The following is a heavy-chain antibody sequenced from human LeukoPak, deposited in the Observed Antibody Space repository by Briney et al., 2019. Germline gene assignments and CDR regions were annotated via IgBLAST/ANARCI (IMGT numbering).Heavy chain of an antibody. CDR2: ISWNSGSI. Sequence: GGSLRLSCAASGFTFDDYAMHWVRQAPGKGLEWVSGISWNSGSIGYADSVKGRFTISRDNSKNTLYLQMNSLRAEDTAVYYCAKPDGGYSYGFLPPDYWGQGTLVTVSS. CDR3: AKPDGGYSYGFLPPDY. D-gene: IGHD5-18*01. CDR1: GFTFDDYA. J-gene: IGHJ4*02. V-gene: IGHV3-9*01.